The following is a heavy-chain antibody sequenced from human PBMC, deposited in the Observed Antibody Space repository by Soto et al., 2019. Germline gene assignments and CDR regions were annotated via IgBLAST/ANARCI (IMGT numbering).Heavy chain of an antibody. CDR3: ARDRASYCGGDCPFDP. Sequence: ASVTVSCQASGYTFTSYGISWVRQAPGQGLEWMGWISAYNGNTSYAQKLQGRVTMTTDTSTSTAYMELRSLRSDDTAVYYCARDRASYCGGDCPFDPWGQGTLVTVSS. CDR1: GYTFTSYG. D-gene: IGHD2-21*02. CDR2: ISAYNGNT. J-gene: IGHJ5*02. V-gene: IGHV1-18*01.